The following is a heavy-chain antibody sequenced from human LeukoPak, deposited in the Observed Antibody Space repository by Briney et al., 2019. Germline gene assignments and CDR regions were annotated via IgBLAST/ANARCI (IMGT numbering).Heavy chain of an antibody. Sequence: GGSLRLSCAASGFTFSTYTMNWARQAPGKGLEWVSSINSGSTTRHYTASVEGRFTISSDNAQNSLYLQMNSLRADDAAVYYCLRGDSRDYWGQGTLVTVSS. CDR2: INSGSTTR. D-gene: IGHD3-22*01. CDR3: LRGDSRDY. J-gene: IGHJ4*02. V-gene: IGHV3-21*01. CDR1: GFTFSTYT.